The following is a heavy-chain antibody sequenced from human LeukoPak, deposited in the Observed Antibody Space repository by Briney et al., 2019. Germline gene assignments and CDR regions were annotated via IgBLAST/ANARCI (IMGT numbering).Heavy chain of an antibody. CDR3: AREFWDTTGGHNEDY. CDR1: GFTFSSYS. J-gene: IGHJ4*02. D-gene: IGHD5-18*01. Sequence: GGSLRLSCAASGFTFSSYSMNWVRQAPGKGLEWVSYISSSSTIYYADSVKGRFTISRDNAKNSLYLQMNSLRAEDTAVYYCAREFWDTTGGHNEDYWGQGTLVTVSS. V-gene: IGHV3-48*04. CDR2: ISSSSTI.